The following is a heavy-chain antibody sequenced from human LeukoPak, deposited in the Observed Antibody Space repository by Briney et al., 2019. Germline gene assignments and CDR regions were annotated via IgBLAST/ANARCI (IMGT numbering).Heavy chain of an antibody. Sequence: GRSLRLSCAASGFTFSSYGMHWVRQAPGKGLEWVAVISYDGSNKYYADSVKCRFTISRDYSKPTLYLQMNSLRAKDTAVYYCGKDVGFIWGQGTMVTVSS. D-gene: IGHD3-10*01. J-gene: IGHJ3*02. V-gene: IGHV3-30*18. CDR3: GKDVGFI. CDR2: ISYDGSNK. CDR1: GFTFSSYG.